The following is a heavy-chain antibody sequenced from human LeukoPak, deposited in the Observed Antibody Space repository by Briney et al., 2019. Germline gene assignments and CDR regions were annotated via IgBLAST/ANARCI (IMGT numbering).Heavy chain of an antibody. Sequence: ASVKVSCKASGYTFTGYYMHWVRQAPGQELEWMGRINPNSGGTNYAQKFQGRVTMTRDTSISTAYMELSRLRSDDTAVYYCARISILEWSPRYGMDVWGQGTTVTVSS. D-gene: IGHD3-3*01. CDR3: ARISILEWSPRYGMDV. J-gene: IGHJ6*02. CDR2: INPNSGGT. V-gene: IGHV1-2*06. CDR1: GYTFTGYY.